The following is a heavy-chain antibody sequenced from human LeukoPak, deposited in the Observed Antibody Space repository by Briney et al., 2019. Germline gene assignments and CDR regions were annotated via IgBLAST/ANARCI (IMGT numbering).Heavy chain of an antibody. CDR3: ARPIYGSGSYGLGTTYFDY. V-gene: IGHV5-51*01. Sequence: GESLKISCKGSGYSFTSYWIGWVRQMPGKGLEWMGIIYPGDSDTRYSPSFQGQVTISADKSISTAYLQWSSLKASDTAMYYCARPIYGSGSYGLGTTYFDYWGQGTLVTVSS. CDR1: GYSFTSYW. J-gene: IGHJ4*02. CDR2: IYPGDSDT. D-gene: IGHD3-10*01.